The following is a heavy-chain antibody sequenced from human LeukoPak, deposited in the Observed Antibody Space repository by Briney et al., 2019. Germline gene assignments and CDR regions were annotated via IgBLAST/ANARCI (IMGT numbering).Heavy chain of an antibody. V-gene: IGHV4-31*03. CDR1: GGSINSGGYY. Sequence: SETLSLTCTVSGGSINSGGYYWSWIRQHPGKGLEWIGYIYYSGSTYYNPSLKSRVTISVDTSKNQFSLKLSSVTAADTAVYYCARGSRGTYGMDVWGQGTTVTVSS. D-gene: IGHD3-10*01. J-gene: IGHJ6*02. CDR3: ARGSRGTYGMDV. CDR2: IYYSGST.